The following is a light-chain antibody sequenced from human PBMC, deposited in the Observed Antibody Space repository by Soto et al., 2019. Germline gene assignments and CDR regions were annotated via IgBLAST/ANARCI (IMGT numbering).Light chain of an antibody. Sequence: QSVLTQPPSASGSPGQSVTISCTGTSGDIGGYDYVSWYQQHPGKAPKLMIYEVTKRPLGVPDRFSGSKSRNTASLTVSGLQAEDEADYYCSSYAGSNNPYVFGTGTKVTVL. CDR2: EVT. CDR3: SSYAGSNNPYV. J-gene: IGLJ1*01. CDR1: SGDIGGYDY. V-gene: IGLV2-8*01.